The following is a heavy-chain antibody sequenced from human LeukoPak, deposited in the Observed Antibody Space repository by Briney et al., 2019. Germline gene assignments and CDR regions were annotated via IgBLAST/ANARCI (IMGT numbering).Heavy chain of an antibody. J-gene: IGHJ1*01. CDR1: GYTFTNYD. V-gene: IGHV1-8*01. CDR2: MNPNSGNT. D-gene: IGHD1-26*01. CDR3: ARGKTSGSYYGYFQH. Sequence: GASVKVSCKASGYTFTNYDINWVREATGQGLEWMGWMNPNSGNTGYAQKFQGRVTMTRNTSISTAYMELSSLRSEDTAVYYCARGKTSGSYYGYFQHWGQGTLVTVSS.